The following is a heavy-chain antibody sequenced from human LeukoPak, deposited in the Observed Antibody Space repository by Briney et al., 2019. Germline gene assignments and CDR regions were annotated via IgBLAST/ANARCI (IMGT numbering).Heavy chain of an antibody. V-gene: IGHV3-30*03. Sequence: PGRSLRLSCAASGFTFSTYGIHWVRQAPGKGLEWVAVISYDGSNKYYADSVKGRFTISRDNSRNTLYLQVNSLTAEDTAVYYCARSSTDGFGSFLSDCWRQGSLVTV. CDR2: ISYDGSNK. CDR1: GFTFSTYG. J-gene: IGHJ1*01. CDR3: ARSSTDGFGSFLSDC. D-gene: IGHD2-2*01.